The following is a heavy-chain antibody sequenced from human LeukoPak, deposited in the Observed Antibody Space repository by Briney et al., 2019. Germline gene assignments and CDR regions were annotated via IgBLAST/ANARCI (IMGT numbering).Heavy chain of an antibody. CDR3: ARGAKYSSSWYSFGSYYYYYGMDV. V-gene: IGHV1-8*01. CDR2: MNPNSGNT. J-gene: IGHJ6*02. Sequence: ASVKVSCKASGYTFTSYDINWVRQATGQGLEWVGWMNPNSGNTGYAQKFQGRVTMTRNTSISTAYMELSSLRSEDTAVYYCARGAKYSSSWYSFGSYYYYYGMDVWGQGTTVTVSS. CDR1: GYTFTSYD. D-gene: IGHD6-13*01.